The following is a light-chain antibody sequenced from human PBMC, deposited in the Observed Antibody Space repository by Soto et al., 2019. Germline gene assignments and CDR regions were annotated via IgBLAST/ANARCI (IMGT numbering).Light chain of an antibody. Sequence: DIVMTQSPLSLPVTPGEPASISCRSSQSLLHSNGYNYLDWYLQKPGQSPQLLIYLGSNRSSGVPDRFSGSGSGTDFTLKISRVEAEDVGVYYCMQALQTPLEPFGPGTKVDIK. J-gene: IGKJ3*01. V-gene: IGKV2-28*01. CDR3: MQALQTPLEP. CDR2: LGS. CDR1: QSLLHSNGYNY.